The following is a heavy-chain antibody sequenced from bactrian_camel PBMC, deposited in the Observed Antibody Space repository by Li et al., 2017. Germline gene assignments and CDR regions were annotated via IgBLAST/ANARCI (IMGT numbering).Heavy chain of an antibody. CDR3: AASWGLTATTALGSIIYPDQFGY. D-gene: IGHD5*01. J-gene: IGHJ6*01. Sequence: VQLVESGGGSVQAGGSLRLACEVSGFPIDRSCVGWFRQATGKEREWIASIYRPGGNTFAADSVKGRFTISKDNTKNILYLQMDNLQPEDSATYRCAASWGLTATTALGSIIYPDQFGYWGDGTQVTVS. CDR2: IYRPGGNT. V-gene: IGHV3S1*01. CDR1: GFPIDRSC.